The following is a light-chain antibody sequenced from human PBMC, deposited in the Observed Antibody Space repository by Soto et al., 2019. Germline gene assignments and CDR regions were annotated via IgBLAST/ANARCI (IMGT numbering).Light chain of an antibody. V-gene: IGLV1-44*01. J-gene: IGLJ1*01. CDR3: AAWDDSLNGYV. Sequence: QAVVTQPPSASGTPGQRVTISCSGSSSNIGSNTVNWYQQLPGTAPKLLIYSNNQRPSGVPDRFSGSKSGTSASLAISGLQSEEEADYYCAAWDDSLNGYVFGTGTKLTVL. CDR1: SSNIGSNT. CDR2: SNN.